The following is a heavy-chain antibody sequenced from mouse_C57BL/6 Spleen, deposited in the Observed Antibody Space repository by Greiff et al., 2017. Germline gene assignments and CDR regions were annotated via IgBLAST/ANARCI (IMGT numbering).Heavy chain of an antibody. J-gene: IGHJ3*01. CDR3: AKEWDLGGTFAY. D-gene: IGHD4-1*01. Sequence: EVQLQESGPGLVKPSQSLSLTCSVTGYSITSGYYWNWIRQFPGNKLEWMGYISYDGSNNYNPSLKNRISITRDTSKNQFFLKLNSVTTEDTATYYCAKEWDLGGTFAYGGQGTLVTVSA. CDR2: ISYDGSN. V-gene: IGHV3-6*01. CDR1: GYSITSGYY.